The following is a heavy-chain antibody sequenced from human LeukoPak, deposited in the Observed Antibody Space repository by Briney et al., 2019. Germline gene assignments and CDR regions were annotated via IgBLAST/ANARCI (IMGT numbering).Heavy chain of an antibody. CDR3: ARREGRSASPFFFDS. CDR1: GYSFTKYG. Sequence: ASVKVSCKASGYSFTKYGLNWVRQAPGQGLQWMGWISCYNGHTHYAQNFQGRVTMTTDTSTNTAYMESRGLRSDDTAIYYCARREGRSASPFFFDSWGQGTLVTVSS. D-gene: IGHD6-6*01. V-gene: IGHV1-18*01. CDR2: ISCYNGHT. J-gene: IGHJ4*02.